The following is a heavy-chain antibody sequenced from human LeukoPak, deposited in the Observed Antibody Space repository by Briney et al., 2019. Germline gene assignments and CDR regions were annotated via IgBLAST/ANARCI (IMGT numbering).Heavy chain of an antibody. V-gene: IGHV3-53*01. D-gene: IGHD6-19*01. CDR2: IYDGDNT. CDR1: GFSVNSYY. CDR3: AGATQWLAYDS. Sequence: GGSLRLSCAASGFSVNSYYMGWVRQAPGKGLEWVSVIYDGDNTSHMDSVKGRFTISRDNSQNTLYLQMNSLRPEDTAVYYCAGATQWLAYDSWGQGTLVTVSS. J-gene: IGHJ4*02.